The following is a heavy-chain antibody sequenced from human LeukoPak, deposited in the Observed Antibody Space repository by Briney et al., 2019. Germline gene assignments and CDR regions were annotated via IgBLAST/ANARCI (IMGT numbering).Heavy chain of an antibody. CDR2: IYYSGST. Sequence: SETLSLTCTVSGGSNSSYYWSWIRQPPGKGLEWIGYIYYSGSTNYNPSLKSRVTISVDTSKNQFSLKLSSVTAADTAVYYCARESSRWGGGDVWGQGTTVTVSS. V-gene: IGHV4-59*01. CDR3: ARESSRWGGGDV. CDR1: GGSNSSYY. J-gene: IGHJ6*02. D-gene: IGHD2-15*01.